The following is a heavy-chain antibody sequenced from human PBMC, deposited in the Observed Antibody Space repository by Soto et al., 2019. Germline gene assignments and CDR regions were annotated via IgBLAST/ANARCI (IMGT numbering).Heavy chain of an antibody. V-gene: IGHV3-23*01. CDR1: GFTFVTYA. J-gene: IGHJ4*02. Sequence: PGGSLRLACTSYGFTFVTYAMSWVRQAPGKGLEWISAISGSGSFTHYGDSVRGRFTISRDNSQNQLYLQMNNLRGDDTAMYYCAKIPTGSGSSKFGYWVQGIQVTVSS. CDR3: AKIPTGSGSSKFGY. CDR2: ISGSGSFT. D-gene: IGHD3-10*01.